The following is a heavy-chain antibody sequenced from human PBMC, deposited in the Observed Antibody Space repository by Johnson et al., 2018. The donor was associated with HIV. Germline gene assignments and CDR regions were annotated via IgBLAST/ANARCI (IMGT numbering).Heavy chain of an antibody. CDR3: VTPVAAAGPDAFDI. D-gene: IGHD6-13*01. CDR1: GFTFSSYW. V-gene: IGHV3-7*05. CDR2: IKQDGSEK. Sequence: VQLLESGGGLVQPGGSLRLSCAASGFTFSSYWMSWVRQAPGKGLEWVANIKQDGSEKYYVDSVKGRFTISRDNAKNSLYLQMNSLRAEDTAVYYCVTPVAAAGPDAFDIWGQGTMVTVSS. J-gene: IGHJ3*02.